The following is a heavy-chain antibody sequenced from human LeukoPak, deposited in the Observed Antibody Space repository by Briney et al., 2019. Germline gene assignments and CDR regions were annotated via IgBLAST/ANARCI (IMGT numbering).Heavy chain of an antibody. Sequence: SETLSLTCAVYGGSFSGYYWSWIRQPPGKGLEWIGEINHSGSTNYNPSLKSRVTISVDTSKNQFSLKLSSVTAADTAVYCCASDPALPVQGVITNWGQGTLVTVSS. J-gene: IGHJ4*02. CDR1: GGSFSGYY. CDR3: ASDPALPVQGVITN. V-gene: IGHV4-34*01. CDR2: INHSGST. D-gene: IGHD3-10*02.